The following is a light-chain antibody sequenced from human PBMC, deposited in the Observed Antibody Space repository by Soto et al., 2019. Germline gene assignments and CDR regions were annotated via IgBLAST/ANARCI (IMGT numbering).Light chain of an antibody. V-gene: IGKV3D-15*01. J-gene: IGKJ5*01. CDR1: QSVSSK. CDR3: QQCHNWTPIT. CDR2: DAS. Sequence: EIVMKQSPATLSLSPGERATLSCRASQSVSSKLAWYQQKPGQAPRLLIYDASTRATCVPARFSGSGSGTAFTLPITSLEPEEFAVYYCQQCHNWTPITFGHGTRLDIK.